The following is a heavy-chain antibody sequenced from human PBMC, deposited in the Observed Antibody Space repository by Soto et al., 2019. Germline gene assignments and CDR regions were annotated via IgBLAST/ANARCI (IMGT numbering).Heavy chain of an antibody. CDR3: EKTAAGNCYSRVDC. Sequence: GGSLRLSCAASGFTFTSHAMNWVRQAPGKGLEWVAGITPGGDNTYYADSVKGRFTISRDNSKNTVYLQMNYLRAEDTALYYCEKTAAGNCYSRVDCWGQGTLVTVSS. CDR2: ITPGGDNT. CDR1: GFTFTSHA. V-gene: IGHV3-23*01. J-gene: IGHJ4*02. D-gene: IGHD2-15*01.